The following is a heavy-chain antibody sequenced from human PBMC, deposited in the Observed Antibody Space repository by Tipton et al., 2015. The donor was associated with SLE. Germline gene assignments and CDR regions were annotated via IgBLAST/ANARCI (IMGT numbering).Heavy chain of an antibody. D-gene: IGHD5-18*01. CDR3: ARDSGYSSGLDY. Sequence: TLSLTCTVSGGSISSSSYYWGWIRQPPGKGLEWIGSIYYSGSTYYNPSLKSRVTISVDTSKNQFSLKLSSVTAADTAVYYCARDSGYSSGLDYWGQGTLVTVSS. CDR2: IYYSGST. J-gene: IGHJ4*02. V-gene: IGHV4-39*07. CDR1: GGSISSSSYY.